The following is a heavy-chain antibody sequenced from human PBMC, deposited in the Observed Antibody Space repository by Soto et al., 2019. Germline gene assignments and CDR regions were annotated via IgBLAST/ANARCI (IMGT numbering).Heavy chain of an antibody. J-gene: IGHJ6*03. CDR1: GGTFSSYT. CDR3: ARNLGGYYCCFYFDV. CDR2: IIPILGIA. D-gene: IGHD3-16*01. Sequence: QVQLVQSGAEVKKPGSSVTVSCKASGGTFSSYTISWVRQAPGQGLEWMGRIIPILGIANYAQKFQVRVTTAADKSTGDADMERRSLGYEDAAVYYCARNLGGYYCCFYFDVWGKGTTVTVSS. V-gene: IGHV1-69*02.